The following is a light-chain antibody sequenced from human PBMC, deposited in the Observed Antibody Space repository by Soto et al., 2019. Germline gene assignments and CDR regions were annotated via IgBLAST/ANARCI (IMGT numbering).Light chain of an antibody. Sequence: EVVLTQSPATLSVSPGDRATLSCRASQSVSRNLAWYQQKPGQAPRLLIYGASTRATGVPARFSGSGSATSVTLSISRLQSEDVAVYYCQQYGYWPPETFGQGTKLEI. CDR2: GAS. V-gene: IGKV3-15*01. CDR1: QSVSRN. J-gene: IGKJ2*01. CDR3: QQYGYWPPET.